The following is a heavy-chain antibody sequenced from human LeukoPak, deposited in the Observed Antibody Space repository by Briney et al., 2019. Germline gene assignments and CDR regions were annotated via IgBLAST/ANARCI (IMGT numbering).Heavy chain of an antibody. Sequence: PGGSLRLSCAASGFTFSSYAMHWVRQAPGKGLEWVAVISYDGSNKYYADSVKGRFTISRDNSKNTLYLQMNSLRAEDTAVYYCARDPPSSDTDRYYYYYMDVWGKGTTVTVSS. V-gene: IGHV3-30-3*01. D-gene: IGHD2-2*02. CDR2: ISYDGSNK. J-gene: IGHJ6*03. CDR3: ARDPPSSDTDRYYYYYMDV. CDR1: GFTFSSYA.